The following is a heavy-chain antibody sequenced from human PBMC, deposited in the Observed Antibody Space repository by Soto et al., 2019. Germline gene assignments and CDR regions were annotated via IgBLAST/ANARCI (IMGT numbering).Heavy chain of an antibody. CDR3: VKDPSSGLGTPYFNYGMDV. D-gene: IGHD3-10*01. V-gene: IGHV3-23*01. Sequence: GGSLRLSCAASGFTFSSYAMSWVRQAPGKGLEWVSAISGSGGTTYYADSVKGRFTISRDNSKNTLYLLMNSLRAEDTALYYYVKDPSSGLGTPYFNYGMDVWGQGTPVTVSS. J-gene: IGHJ6*02. CDR2: ISGSGGTT. CDR1: GFTFSSYA.